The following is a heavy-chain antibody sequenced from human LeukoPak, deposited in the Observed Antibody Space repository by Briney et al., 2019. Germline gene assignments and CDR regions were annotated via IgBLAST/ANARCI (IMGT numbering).Heavy chain of an antibody. J-gene: IGHJ5*02. V-gene: IGHV1-2*06. Sequence: ASVKVSCKASGYTFTGYYMHWVRQAPGQGLEWMGRINPNSGGTNYAQKFRGRVTMTRDTSISTAYMELSRLRSDDTAVYYCARDRRITMIVGGNWFDPWGQGTLVTVSS. CDR3: ARDRRITMIVGGNWFDP. CDR1: GYTFTGYY. D-gene: IGHD3-22*01. CDR2: INPNSGGT.